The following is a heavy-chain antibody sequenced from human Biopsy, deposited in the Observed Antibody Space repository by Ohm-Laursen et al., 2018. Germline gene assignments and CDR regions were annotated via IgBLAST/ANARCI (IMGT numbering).Heavy chain of an antibody. D-gene: IGHD6-25*01. Sequence: SLRLSCTATGFTFGSYGMHWVRQAPGKGLEWVAVIWYDGSRQYYADSVKGRFTISRDNSKNTLYLQMNSLRAEDTAVYYCARDGAAGYGLDVWGQGTTVTVSS. V-gene: IGHV3-33*01. CDR3: ARDGAAGYGLDV. J-gene: IGHJ6*02. CDR2: IWYDGSRQ. CDR1: GFTFGSYG.